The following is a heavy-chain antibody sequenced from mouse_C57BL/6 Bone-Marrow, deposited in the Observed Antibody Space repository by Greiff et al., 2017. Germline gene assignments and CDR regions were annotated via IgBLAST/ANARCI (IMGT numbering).Heavy chain of an antibody. V-gene: IGHV1-39*01. CDR3: ARGYDYDYAMDY. CDR2: INPNYGTT. Sequence: VQLQQSGPELVKPGASVKISCKASGYSFTDYNMNWVKQSNGKSLEWIGVINPNYGTTSYNQKFKGKATLTVDQSTSTAYVQLHRLTSEDSAVYYYARGYDYDYAMDYWDRGPSVTVSS. D-gene: IGHD2-4*01. J-gene: IGHJ4*01. CDR1: GYSFTDYN.